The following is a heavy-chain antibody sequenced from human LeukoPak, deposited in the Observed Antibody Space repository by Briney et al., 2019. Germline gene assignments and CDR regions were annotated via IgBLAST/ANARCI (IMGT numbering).Heavy chain of an antibody. Sequence: KASETLSLTCSVSGGSISSYYWSWIRQPPGKGLEWIGYIFYSGSTNHNPSLKSRVSISVDTSKNQFSLKLSSVTAADTAVYYCARRPHYSSAFFDYWGQGTLVTVSS. V-gene: IGHV4-59*08. CDR2: IFYSGST. CDR3: ARRPHYSSAFFDY. D-gene: IGHD6-19*01. CDR1: GGSISSYY. J-gene: IGHJ4*02.